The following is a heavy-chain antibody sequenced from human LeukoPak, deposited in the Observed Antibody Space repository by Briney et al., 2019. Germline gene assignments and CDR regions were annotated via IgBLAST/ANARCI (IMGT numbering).Heavy chain of an antibody. CDR3: AKGAISSSSGVDAFDI. CDR1: GFTFDDYA. Sequence: GRSLRLSCAASGFTFDDYAMHWVRQAPGKGLEWVSGISWNSGSIGYADSVKGRFTISRDNAKNSLYLQMNSLRAEDMALYYCAKGAISSSSGVDAFDIWGQGTMVTVSS. V-gene: IGHV3-9*03. CDR2: ISWNSGSI. J-gene: IGHJ3*02. D-gene: IGHD6-6*01.